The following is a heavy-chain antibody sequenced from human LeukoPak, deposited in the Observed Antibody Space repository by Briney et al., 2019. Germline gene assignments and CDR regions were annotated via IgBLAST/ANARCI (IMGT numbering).Heavy chain of an antibody. D-gene: IGHD4-4*01. J-gene: IGHJ5*02. Sequence: GGSLRLSCAASGFTFSSYAMSWVRQAPGKGLEWVSAISGSGGSTCYADSVKGRFTISRDNSKNTLYLQMNSLRAEDTAVYYCARVDYDYSNYEFDWFDPWGQGTLVTVSS. V-gene: IGHV3-23*01. CDR1: GFTFSSYA. CDR3: ARVDYDYSNYEFDWFDP. CDR2: ISGSGGST.